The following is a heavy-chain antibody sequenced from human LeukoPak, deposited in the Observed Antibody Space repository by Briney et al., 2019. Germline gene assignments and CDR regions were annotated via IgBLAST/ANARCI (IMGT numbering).Heavy chain of an antibody. Sequence: GGSLRLSCAASGFTFSSYSMNWVRQAPGKGLEWVSYISSSSSTIYYADSVKGRFTISRDNAKNSLYLQMNSLRAEDTAVYYCARDTRELYYYYYYMDVWGKGTTVTVSS. CDR2: ISSSSSTI. CDR1: GFTFSSYS. D-gene: IGHD1-26*01. J-gene: IGHJ6*03. V-gene: IGHV3-48*01. CDR3: ARDTRELYYYYYYMDV.